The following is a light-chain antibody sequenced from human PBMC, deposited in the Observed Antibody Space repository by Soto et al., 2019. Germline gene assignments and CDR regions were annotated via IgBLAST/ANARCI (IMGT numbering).Light chain of an antibody. Sequence: DIQMTQSPSSLSASVGDRVTITCRASQGISSYLAWYQQKPGKAPKLLIYEASTLQSGVPSRFSGSGSGTDFTLTISSLQPEDVATYFCQKHNSAPPTFGSGTKVDIK. V-gene: IGKV1-27*01. CDR3: QKHNSAPPT. CDR2: EAS. CDR1: QGISSY. J-gene: IGKJ3*01.